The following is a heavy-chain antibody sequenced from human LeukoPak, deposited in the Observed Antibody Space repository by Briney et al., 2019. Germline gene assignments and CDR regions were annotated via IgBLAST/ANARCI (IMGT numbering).Heavy chain of an antibody. CDR1: GFTFSSYV. J-gene: IGHJ4*02. Sequence: GGSLRLSCAASGFTFSSYVMSWVRQAPGKGLEWVSAISGSGGKTYYADSVKGRLTISRDNSKNTLYLQMNSLRAEDTAVYYCARRAGGYSHPYDYWGQGILVTVSS. CDR3: ARRAGGYSHPYDY. CDR2: ISGSGGKT. V-gene: IGHV3-23*01. D-gene: IGHD4-23*01.